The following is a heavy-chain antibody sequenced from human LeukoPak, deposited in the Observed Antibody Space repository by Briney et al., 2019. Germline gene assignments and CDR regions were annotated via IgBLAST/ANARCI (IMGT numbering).Heavy chain of an antibody. CDR3: ARDGRFPRRTFDI. V-gene: IGHV4-59*01. J-gene: IGHJ3*02. CDR1: GGSINSYY. D-gene: IGHD3-3*01. CDR2: IYYSGST. Sequence: SETLSLTCTVSGGSINSYYWSWIRQPPGKGLEWIGYIYYSGSTNYNPSLKSRVTISVDTSENQFSLKLSSVTAADTAVYYCARDGRFPRRTFDIWGQGTMVTVSS.